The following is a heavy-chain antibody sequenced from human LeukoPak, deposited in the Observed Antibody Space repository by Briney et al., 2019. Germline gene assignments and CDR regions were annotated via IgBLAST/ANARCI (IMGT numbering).Heavy chain of an antibody. CDR3: ARVKVFSPVDP. Sequence: PGGSLRLSCAASGFTFSSYSMNWVRQAPGKGLEWVSYISSSGSTIYYADSVKGRFTISRDNAKNSLYLQMNSLRAEDTAVYYCARVKVFSPVDPWGQGTLVTVSS. D-gene: IGHD1-14*01. CDR2: ISSSGSTI. CDR1: GFTFSSYS. J-gene: IGHJ5*02. V-gene: IGHV3-48*04.